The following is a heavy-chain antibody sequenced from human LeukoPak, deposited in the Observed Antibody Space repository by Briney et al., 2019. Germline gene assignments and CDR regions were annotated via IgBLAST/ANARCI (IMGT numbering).Heavy chain of an antibody. CDR2: ISAYNVNT. D-gene: IGHD4-11*01. Sequence: EASVKVSCKASGYTFTSYGISWVRQDPGQGLEWVGWISAYNVNTNYAQKFQGRVTMTRDTSTSTVYMELSSLRSEDTAVYYCARGATVTIPHAFDIWGQGTMVTVSS. V-gene: IGHV1-18*01. CDR3: ARGATVTIPHAFDI. CDR1: GYTFTSYG. J-gene: IGHJ3*02.